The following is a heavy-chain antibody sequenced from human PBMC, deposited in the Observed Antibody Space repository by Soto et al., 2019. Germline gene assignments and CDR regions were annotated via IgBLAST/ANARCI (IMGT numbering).Heavy chain of an antibody. CDR1: GYTFTSYG. V-gene: IGHV1-18*01. Sequence: ASVKVSCKASGYTFTSYGISWVRKAPGQGLEWMGWISAYNGNTSYAQKLQGRVTITRDTSASTAYMELSSLRSEDTAVYYCARVKRPYYKAEHFFDIWGQGTMVTVSS. D-gene: IGHD3-10*01. J-gene: IGHJ3*02. CDR2: ISAYNGNT. CDR3: ARVKRPYYKAEHFFDI.